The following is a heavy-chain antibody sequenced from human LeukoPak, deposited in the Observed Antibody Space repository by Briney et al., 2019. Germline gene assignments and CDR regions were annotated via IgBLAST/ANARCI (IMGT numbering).Heavy chain of an antibody. V-gene: IGHV4-59*01. D-gene: IGHD6-19*01. CDR2: IYYTGST. Sequence: PSETLSLTCTVSGGSISSYYWSWIRQPPGKGLEWIGNIYYTGSTNYNPSLKSRVTISVDTSKNQFSLKLSSVTAADTAVYYCARAFSSGWYPYSIGGLWFDYSGQGTLVTVSS. CDR1: GGSISSYY. CDR3: ARAFSSGWYPYSIGGLWFDY. J-gene: IGHJ4*02.